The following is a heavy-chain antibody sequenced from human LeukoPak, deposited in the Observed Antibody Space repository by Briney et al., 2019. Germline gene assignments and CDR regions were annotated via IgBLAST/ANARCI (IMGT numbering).Heavy chain of an antibody. J-gene: IGHJ4*02. V-gene: IGHV3-43*01. CDR2: INWDGGST. Sequence: GGSLGLSCVASGFMFDDYTMHWVRQAPGKGLQWVSLINWDGGSTYYDASVKGRFTVSRDNSKDSLYLNSLRTEDTAFYYCATGDEDSPMNFYHWGQGTLVTVSS. CDR3: ATGDEDSPMNFYH. D-gene: IGHD5-18*01. CDR1: GFMFDDYT.